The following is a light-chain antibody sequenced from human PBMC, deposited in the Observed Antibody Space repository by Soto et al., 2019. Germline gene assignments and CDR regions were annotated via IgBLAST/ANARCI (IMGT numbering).Light chain of an antibody. J-gene: IGKJ1*01. CDR3: QQYGSSPPRT. Sequence: ELGLAQSPGILSLSPGERATFSCMASQSVSNDFLAWYQQKPGQAPRILIFDASTRATDVPDRFSGSGSGANFTLSISRLEPEDFAVYYCQQYGSSPPRTFAQGTKVDI. CDR2: DAS. CDR1: QSVSNDF. V-gene: IGKV3-20*01.